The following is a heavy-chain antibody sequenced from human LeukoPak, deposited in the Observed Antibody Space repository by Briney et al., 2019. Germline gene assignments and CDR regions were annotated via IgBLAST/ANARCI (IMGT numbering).Heavy chain of an antibody. CDR1: GGSISSGGYS. CDR2: IYHSGST. V-gene: IGHV4-30-2*01. Sequence: SETLSLTCAVSGGSISSGGYSWSWIRQPPGKGLEWIGYIYHSGSTYYNPSLKSRVTISVDRSKNQFSLKLSSVTAADTAVYYCARVMVSSGWYDPGPGFDYWGQGTLVTVSS. J-gene: IGHJ4*02. CDR3: ARVMVSSGWYDPGPGFDY. D-gene: IGHD6-19*01.